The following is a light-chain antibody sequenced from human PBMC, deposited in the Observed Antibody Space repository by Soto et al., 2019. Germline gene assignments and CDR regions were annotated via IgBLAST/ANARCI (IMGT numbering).Light chain of an antibody. CDR3: QSYDSSLSGSV. CDR2: SNN. J-gene: IGLJ7*01. Sequence: QSVLTQPPTVSGAPGQRVSISCTGSSSNIGAGYDVHWYQQLPGTAPKLLIYSNNNRPSGVPDRFSGSKSGTSAFLAITGLQAEDEADYYCQSYDSSLSGSVFGGGTQLTVL. CDR1: SSNIGAGYD. V-gene: IGLV1-40*01.